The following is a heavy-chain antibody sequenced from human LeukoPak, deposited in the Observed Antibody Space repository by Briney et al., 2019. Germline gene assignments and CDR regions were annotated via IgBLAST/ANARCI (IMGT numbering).Heavy chain of an antibody. CDR2: IWYDGSNK. D-gene: IGHD4-23*01. J-gene: IGHJ4*02. CDR3: ARDHDYGGNSLDY. Sequence: GGSLRLSCAASGFTFSSYGMHWVRQAPGKGLEWVAVIWYDGSNKYYADSVKGRFTISSDNSKNTLYLQMNSLRAEDTAVYYCARDHDYGGNSLDYWGQGTLVTVSS. CDR1: GFTFSSYG. V-gene: IGHV3-33*01.